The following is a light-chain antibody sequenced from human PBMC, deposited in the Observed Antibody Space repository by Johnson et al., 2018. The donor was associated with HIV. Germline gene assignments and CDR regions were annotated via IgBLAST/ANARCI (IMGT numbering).Light chain of an antibody. CDR3: GTWCSRLIAGV. J-gene: IGLJ1*01. CDR1: SSNIGNNY. CDR2: DNN. V-gene: IGLV1-51*01. Sequence: QSVLTQPPSVSAAPGQKVTISCSGSSSNIGNNYVSWYQQLPGTAPKLLIYDNNKRPSGIPARFSGSQSVTSATLCITGLQTGVEADYYCGTWCSRLIAGVFGTGTKVTVL.